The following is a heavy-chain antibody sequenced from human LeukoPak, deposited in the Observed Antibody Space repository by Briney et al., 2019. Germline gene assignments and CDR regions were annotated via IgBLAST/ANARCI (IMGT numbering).Heavy chain of an antibody. V-gene: IGHV3-21*01. CDR3: ARDSHIVVVPAAVQGWFDP. CDR1: GFTFSSYS. J-gene: IGHJ5*02. Sequence: SGGSLRLSCAASGFTFSSYSMNWGRQAPGKGLEWVSSISSSSSYIYYADSVKGRFTISRDNAKNSLYLQMNSLRAEDTAVYYCARDSHIVVVPAAVQGWFDPWGQGTLVTVSS. CDR2: ISSSSSYI. D-gene: IGHD2-2*01.